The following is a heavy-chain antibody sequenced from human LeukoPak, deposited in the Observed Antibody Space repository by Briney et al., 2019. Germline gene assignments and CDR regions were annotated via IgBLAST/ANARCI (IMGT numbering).Heavy chain of an antibody. CDR2: INPNNGDT. Sequence: GASVKVSCKASGYTFTGYYIHWVRQAPGQGLEWMGWINPNNGDTKYAQNFQGRVTMTRDTSISTAYMELGRLTSDDTAVYYCARWRGYYSFDYWGQGTLVTVSS. D-gene: IGHD3-3*01. CDR1: GYTFTGYY. CDR3: ARWRGYYSFDY. V-gene: IGHV1-2*02. J-gene: IGHJ4*02.